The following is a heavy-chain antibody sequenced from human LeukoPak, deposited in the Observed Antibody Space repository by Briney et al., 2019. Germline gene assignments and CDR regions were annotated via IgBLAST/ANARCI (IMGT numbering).Heavy chain of an antibody. CDR2: ISGTGGTT. Sequence: PGGSLRLSCAASGFTFSSYAMSWVRQAPGKGPEWVSRISGTGGTTFYADSVKGRFTISRDNSKNTLYLQMNSLRAEDTAVYYCAKRLAMTGTYHFDYWGQGTLVTVSS. V-gene: IGHV3-23*01. D-gene: IGHD6-19*01. CDR1: GFTFSSYA. CDR3: AKRLAMTGTYHFDY. J-gene: IGHJ4*02.